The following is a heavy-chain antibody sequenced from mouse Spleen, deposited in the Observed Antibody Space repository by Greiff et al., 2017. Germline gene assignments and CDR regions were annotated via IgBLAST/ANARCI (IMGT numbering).Heavy chain of an antibody. D-gene: IGHD1-1*01. Sequence: VQLQQSGPELVKPGASVKISCKASGYSFTGYYMNWVKQSPEKSLEWIGEINPSTGGTTYNQKFKAKATLTVDKSSSTAYMQLKSLTSEDSAVYYCARRGYYGSSYLWYFDVWGTGTTVTVSS. CDR1: GYSFTGYY. V-gene: IGHV1-42*01. CDR2: INPSTGGT. J-gene: IGHJ1*03. CDR3: ARRGYYGSSYLWYFDV.